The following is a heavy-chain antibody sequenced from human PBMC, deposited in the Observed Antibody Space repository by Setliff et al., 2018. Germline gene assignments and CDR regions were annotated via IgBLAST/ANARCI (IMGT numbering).Heavy chain of an antibody. CDR1: GFTFSDYY. CDR3: VRDDADNYDAFDN. CDR2: IKQDGSTK. J-gene: IGHJ3*02. D-gene: IGHD3-22*01. V-gene: IGHV3-7*01. Sequence: LRLSCAASGFTFSDYYMSWVRQAPGKGLEWVADIKQDGSTKYYLDSVKGRFTISRDNAKRSLYLQMNGLRADDTGVYYCVRDDADNYDAFDNWGQGTLVTVSS.